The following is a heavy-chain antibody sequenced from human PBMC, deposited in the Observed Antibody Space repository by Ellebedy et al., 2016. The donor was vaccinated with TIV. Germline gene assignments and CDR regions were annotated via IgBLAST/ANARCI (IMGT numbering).Heavy chain of an antibody. CDR1: GGSISNFY. J-gene: IGHJ4*02. CDR3: ASAPKDQYFDY. Sequence: SETLSLTXTVSGGSISNFYWSWIRQPPGKGLEWIGFVHYSGNTNYNASLKSRVTISVDTSKNQFSLKLSSVTAADTAVYYCASAPKDQYFDYWGRGTLVTVSS. CDR2: VHYSGNT. V-gene: IGHV4-59*01.